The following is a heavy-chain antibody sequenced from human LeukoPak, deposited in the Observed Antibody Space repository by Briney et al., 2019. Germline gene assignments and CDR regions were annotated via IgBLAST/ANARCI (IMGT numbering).Heavy chain of an antibody. J-gene: IGHJ4*02. Sequence: GGSLRLSCAASGFTFSSYSMNWVRQAPGKGLEWVAVISYDGSNKYYADSVKGRFTISRDNSKNTLYLQMNSLRAEDTAVYYCAKYYGSGSYYNHLPDYWGQGTLVTVSS. D-gene: IGHD3-10*01. CDR2: ISYDGSNK. CDR3: AKYYGSGSYYNHLPDY. V-gene: IGHV3-30*18. CDR1: GFTFSSYS.